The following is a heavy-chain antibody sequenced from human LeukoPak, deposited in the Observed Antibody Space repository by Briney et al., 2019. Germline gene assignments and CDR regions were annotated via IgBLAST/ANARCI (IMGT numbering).Heavy chain of an antibody. V-gene: IGHV4-59*01. CDR3: ARVLRITMIGEAFDI. J-gene: IGHJ3*02. CDR1: GGSISSYY. CDR2: IYYSGST. D-gene: IGHD3-22*01. Sequence: PSETLSLTCTVSGGSISSYYWSWIRQPPGKGLEWIGYIYYSGSTNYNPSLKSRVTISVDTSKNQFSLKLSSVTAADTAVYYCARVLRITMIGEAFDIWGQGTMVTVSS.